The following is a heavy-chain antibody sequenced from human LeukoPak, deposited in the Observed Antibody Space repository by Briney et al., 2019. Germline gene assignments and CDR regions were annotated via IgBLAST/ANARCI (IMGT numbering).Heavy chain of an antibody. D-gene: IGHD3-10*01. CDR1: GYTFTGYY. Sequence: ASVKVSCKASGYTFTGYYMHWVRQAPGQGLEWMGWINPNSGGTNYAQKFQGRVTMTRDTSISTAYMELSRLRSDDTAVYYCAGGYGSGIHPPRLYYWGQGTLVTVSS. CDR3: AGGYGSGIHPPRLYY. V-gene: IGHV1-2*02. J-gene: IGHJ4*02. CDR2: INPNSGGT.